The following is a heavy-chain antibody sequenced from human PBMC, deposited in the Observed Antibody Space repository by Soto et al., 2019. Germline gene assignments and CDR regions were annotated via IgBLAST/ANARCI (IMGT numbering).Heavy chain of an antibody. CDR3: LGEGGGYIFGYPFDY. Sequence: QVQLQESGPGLVKPSGTLSLDCGVSGDSISSDNWWSWVGQPPGQGLEWIGEIHHGGTTNYNPSLKSLVTTSVDKSKNQFSLKLSSGTAADTAGYYWLGEGGGYIFGYPFDYWGQGALVTVSS. CDR2: IHHGGTT. J-gene: IGHJ4*02. V-gene: IGHV4-4*02. CDR1: GDSISSDNW. D-gene: IGHD5-18*01.